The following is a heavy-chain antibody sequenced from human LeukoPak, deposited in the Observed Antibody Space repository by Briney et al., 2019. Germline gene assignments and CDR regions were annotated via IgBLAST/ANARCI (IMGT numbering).Heavy chain of an antibody. Sequence: GGSLRLSCAASGFTFSSYSMNWVRQAPGKGLEWVSSISSSSSYIYYADSVKGRFTVSRDNAKNSLYLQMNSLRAEDTAVYYCARESGWYFDYWGQGTLVTVSS. CDR1: GFTFSSYS. CDR3: ARESGWYFDY. CDR2: ISSSSSYI. V-gene: IGHV3-21*01. J-gene: IGHJ4*02. D-gene: IGHD6-19*01.